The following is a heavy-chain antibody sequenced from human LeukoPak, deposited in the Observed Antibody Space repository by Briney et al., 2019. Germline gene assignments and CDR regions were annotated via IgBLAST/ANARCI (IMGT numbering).Heavy chain of an antibody. J-gene: IGHJ3*02. CDR2: INPNSGGT. Sequence: ASVKVSCKASGYTFTGYYMHWVRQAPGQGLEWMGWINPNSGGTNYAQKFQGRVTMTRDMSTSTVYMELSSLRSEDTAVYYCARERGVGDGAFDIWGQGTMVTVSS. D-gene: IGHD1-26*01. CDR3: ARERGVGDGAFDI. CDR1: GYTFTGYY. V-gene: IGHV1-2*02.